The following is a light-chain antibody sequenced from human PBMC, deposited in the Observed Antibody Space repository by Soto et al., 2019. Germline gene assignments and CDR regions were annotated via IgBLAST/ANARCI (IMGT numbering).Light chain of an antibody. Sequence: DVQMTQSPSSLSASVGDRVTIACRASQSISIFLNWYQQKPGKAPKVLIFDASHLQSGVPSRFSGSGSGTDFTLTITDLQPEDFATYYCQQGSSTLGTFGQGTKVDLK. CDR2: DAS. CDR1: QSISIF. CDR3: QQGSSTLGT. J-gene: IGKJ1*01. V-gene: IGKV1-39*01.